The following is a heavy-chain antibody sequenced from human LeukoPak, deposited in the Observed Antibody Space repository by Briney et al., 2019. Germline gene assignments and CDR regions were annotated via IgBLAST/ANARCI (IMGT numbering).Heavy chain of an antibody. CDR1: GFTVSPNY. J-gene: IGHJ3*02. CDR2: IYRGGST. Sequence: GGSLRLSCAASGFTVSPNYMSWVRQAPGKGLEWVSVIYRGGSTYYADSVRDRFTISRDNSKNTLYLQMNSLRAEDTAVYYCARDTADDAFDIWGQGTMVTVSS. CDR3: ARDTADDAFDI. V-gene: IGHV3-53*01.